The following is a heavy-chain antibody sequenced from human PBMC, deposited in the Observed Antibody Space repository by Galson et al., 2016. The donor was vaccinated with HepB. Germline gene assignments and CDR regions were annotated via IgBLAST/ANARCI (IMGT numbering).Heavy chain of an antibody. J-gene: IGHJ4*02. V-gene: IGHV4-61*08. CDR2: IFYFDNT. CDR1: GASVSSTGYY. Sequence: SETLSLTCTVFGASVSSTGYYWSWIRQPPGKGLEWIGYIFYFDNTNYNPSLKSRVTISVDTSKNQFSLKLNSVTAADTAVYYCASDSTYGNFWGQGTLATVSS. D-gene: IGHD3-10*01. CDR3: ASDSTYGNF.